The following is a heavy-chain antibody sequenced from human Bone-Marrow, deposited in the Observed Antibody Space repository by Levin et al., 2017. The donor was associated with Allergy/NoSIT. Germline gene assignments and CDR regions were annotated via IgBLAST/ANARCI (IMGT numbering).Heavy chain of an antibody. Sequence: GGSLRLSCAVSGFTFSRYGMHWVRQAPGKGLEWVAVISYDGSNKYFADSVKGRFSISRDNSKKMLFLEMNSLRPEDTAVYYCAKGLYGGSYSGAHDDAFDFWGQGTAVTVSS. CDR3: AKGLYGGSYSGAHDDAFDF. J-gene: IGHJ3*01. D-gene: IGHD1-26*01. CDR2: ISYDGSNK. CDR1: GFTFSRYG. V-gene: IGHV3-30*18.